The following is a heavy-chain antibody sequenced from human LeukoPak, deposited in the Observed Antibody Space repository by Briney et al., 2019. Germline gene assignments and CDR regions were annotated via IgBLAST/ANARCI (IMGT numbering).Heavy chain of an antibody. D-gene: IGHD3-22*01. Sequence: GGSLRLSCAASGFTFSSSAMSWVRQAPGKGLEWVSTISGSDSSTHYADSVKGRFTISRDNSKNTLYLQMNSLRAEDTAVYYCARAGTSSGYYARFDYWGQGTLVTVSS. CDR2: ISGSDSST. V-gene: IGHV3-23*01. CDR3: ARAGTSSGYYARFDY. J-gene: IGHJ4*02. CDR1: GFTFSSSA.